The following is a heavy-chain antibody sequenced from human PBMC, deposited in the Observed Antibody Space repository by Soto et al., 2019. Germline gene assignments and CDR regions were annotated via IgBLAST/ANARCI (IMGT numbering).Heavy chain of an antibody. V-gene: IGHV1-24*01. CDR2: FDPEDGET. D-gene: IGHD3-10*01. J-gene: IGHJ6*02. CDR1: GYTLSELS. CDR3: ATSGPRGGMDV. Sequence: ASVKVSCTVSGYTLSELSMRWVRQAPGKGLEWMGGFDPEDGETIYAQKFQGRVTMTEDTSTDTAYMELSSLRSEDTAVYYCATSGPRGGMDVWGQGTTVTVSS.